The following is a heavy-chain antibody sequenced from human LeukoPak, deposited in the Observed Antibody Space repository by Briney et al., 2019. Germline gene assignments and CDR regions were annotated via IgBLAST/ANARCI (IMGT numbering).Heavy chain of an antibody. V-gene: IGHV3-23*01. CDR2: ITNSGDNT. CDR1: GFSVSRFV. D-gene: IGHD6-13*01. J-gene: IGHJ4*02. CDR3: AKAPMEDSWYIHFDY. Sequence: GGSLRLSRAASGFSVSRFVVGWVRQAPGKGLEWVSAITNSGDNTYYADSVKGRFTISRDNSKNTLYLQINSLRAEDTAIYYCAKAPMEDSWYIHFDYWGQGTLVTVSS.